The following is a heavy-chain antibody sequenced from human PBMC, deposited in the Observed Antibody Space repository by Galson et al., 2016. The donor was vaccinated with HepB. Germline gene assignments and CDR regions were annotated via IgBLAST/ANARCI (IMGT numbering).Heavy chain of an antibody. CDR1: GFTFSDYY. J-gene: IGHJ3*02. V-gene: IGHV3-11*06. D-gene: IGHD6-19*01. CDR3: GRHMQADGDAFDI. CDR2: IGSSNSYR. Sequence: SLRLSCAASGFTFSDYYMSWIRQAPGKGLEWVSYIGSSNSYRNYADSVKGRFTISRDNAKNSLFLQMSRLRVEDTAVYYCGRHMQADGDAFDIWGQGTMVTVSS.